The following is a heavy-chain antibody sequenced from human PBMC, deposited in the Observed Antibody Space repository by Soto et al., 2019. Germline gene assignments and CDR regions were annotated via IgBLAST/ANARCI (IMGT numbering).Heavy chain of an antibody. Sequence: PGGSLRLSCAASGFTFSNAWMNWVRQAPGKGLEWVGRIKSKTDGGTTAYDAPVKGRFTISRDDSKNTLYLQMNSLKTEDTAVYYCTTDPVTMIVVVPSSGWGQGTLVTVSS. CDR3: TTDPVTMIVVVPSSG. J-gene: IGHJ4*02. CDR2: IKSKTDGGTT. CDR1: GFTFSNAW. D-gene: IGHD3-22*01. V-gene: IGHV3-15*07.